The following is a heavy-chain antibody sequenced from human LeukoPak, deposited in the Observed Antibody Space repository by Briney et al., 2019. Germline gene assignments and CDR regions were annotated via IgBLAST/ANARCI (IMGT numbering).Heavy chain of an antibody. CDR2: IYYSGST. J-gene: IGHJ4*02. CDR1: GGSISSYY. CDR3: ARQKYGSPIDY. V-gene: IGHV4-59*08. D-gene: IGHD2-2*01. Sequence: SETLSLTCTVSGGSISSYYWSWIRQPPGKGLEWIGYIYYSGSTNYNPSLKSRVTISVDTSKNQFSLKLSSVTAADTAVYYCARQKYGSPIDYWGQGTLVTVSS.